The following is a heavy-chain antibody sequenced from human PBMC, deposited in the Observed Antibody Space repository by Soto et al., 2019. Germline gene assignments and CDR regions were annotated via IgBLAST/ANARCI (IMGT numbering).Heavy chain of an antibody. Sequence: SETLSLTCTVSGDSVTSVSDYFICIRQPPGKGLEWIGYIYYSGSADYNPSLGSRVTISIDTSKNQFSLKLTSVTAADTAVYYCARGVGFGYYYYHMDLWGQGTTVTVSS. CDR2: IYYSGSA. J-gene: IGHJ6*02. CDR3: ARGVGFGYYYYHMDL. D-gene: IGHD3-10*01. CDR1: GDSVTSVSDY. V-gene: IGHV4-61*01.